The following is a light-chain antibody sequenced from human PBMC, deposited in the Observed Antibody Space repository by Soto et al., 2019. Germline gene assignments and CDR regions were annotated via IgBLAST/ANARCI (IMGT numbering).Light chain of an antibody. CDR1: SSDVGSNDL. CDR3: CSYVGRSDSYV. V-gene: IGLV2-23*02. Sequence: SQPGYVSGSRGQSIPITCTGTSSDVGSNDLVSWYQQHPGKAPKLMIYEVSKRPSGISNRFSGSKSGNTASLTISGLQAEDEGDYYCCSYVGRSDSYVFGAGTKVTVL. J-gene: IGLJ1*01. CDR2: EVS.